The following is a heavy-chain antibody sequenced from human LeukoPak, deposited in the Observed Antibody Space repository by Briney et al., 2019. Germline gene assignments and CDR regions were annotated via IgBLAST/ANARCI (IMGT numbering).Heavy chain of an antibody. V-gene: IGHV3-23*01. Sequence: GGSLRLSCAASGFTFSSYAMSWVRQAPGKGLEWVSAISGSGGSTYYADSVKGRFTISRDNSKNTLYLQMNSLRAEDTAVYYCARDLAPLWFGNNWFDPWGQGTLVTVSS. D-gene: IGHD3-10*01. J-gene: IGHJ5*02. CDR1: GFTFSSYA. CDR2: ISGSGGST. CDR3: ARDLAPLWFGNNWFDP.